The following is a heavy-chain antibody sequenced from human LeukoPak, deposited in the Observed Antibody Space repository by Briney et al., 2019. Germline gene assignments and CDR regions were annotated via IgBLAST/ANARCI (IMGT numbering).Heavy chain of an antibody. J-gene: IGHJ5*02. CDR3: ARDGYSSSWYWFDP. D-gene: IGHD6-13*01. V-gene: IGHV4-4*07. CDR1: GGSISSYY. CDR2: IYTSGST. Sequence: KPSETLSLTCTASGGSISSYYWSWIRQPAGKGLEWIGRIYTSGSTNYNPSLKSRVTMSVDTSKNQFSLKLSSVTAADTAVYYCARDGYSSSWYWFDPWGQRTLVTVSS.